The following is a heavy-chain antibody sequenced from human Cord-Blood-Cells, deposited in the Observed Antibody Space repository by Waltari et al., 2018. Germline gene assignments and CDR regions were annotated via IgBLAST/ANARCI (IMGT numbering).Heavy chain of an antibody. CDR1: GESLSGYY. V-gene: IGHV4-34*01. D-gene: IGHD6-13*01. CDR3: ARGELIAAAYYFDY. Sequence: QLQLQQWDAGRFKPSETLPLTCALNGESLSGYYFSWTRQPPGKGLEWIGEINHSGSTNYNPALKSRVTISVDTSKSQFSLKLSSVTAADTAVYYCARGELIAAAYYFDYWGQGTLVTVSS. J-gene: IGHJ4*02. CDR2: INHSGST.